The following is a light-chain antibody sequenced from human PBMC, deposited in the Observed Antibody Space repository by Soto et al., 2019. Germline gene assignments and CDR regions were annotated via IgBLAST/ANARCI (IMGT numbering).Light chain of an antibody. Sequence: ETVLTQSPATPFFSPGERTTLSCRASQSVSNNYLAWYQQKPGQAPSLLIYGVSNRATGIPARFSGSGSGTDFTLTISSLEPEDFAVYYCQQRSNWPWTFGQGTKVDIK. V-gene: IGKV3-11*01. CDR3: QQRSNWPWT. J-gene: IGKJ1*01. CDR1: QSVSNNY. CDR2: GVS.